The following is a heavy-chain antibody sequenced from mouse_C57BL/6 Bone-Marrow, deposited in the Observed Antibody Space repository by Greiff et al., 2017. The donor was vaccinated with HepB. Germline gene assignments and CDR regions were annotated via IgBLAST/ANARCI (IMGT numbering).Heavy chain of an antibody. CDR3: ARLSSYWYFDV. J-gene: IGHJ1*03. CDR2: IWSGGST. Sequence: QVQLKESGPGLVQPSQSLSMTCTVSGFSLTSYGVHWVRQSPGKGLEWLGVIWSGGSTDYNAAFISRLSISKDNSKSQVFFKMNSLQADDTAIYYCARLSSYWYFDVWGTGTTVTVSS. CDR1: GFSLTSYG. V-gene: IGHV2-2*01.